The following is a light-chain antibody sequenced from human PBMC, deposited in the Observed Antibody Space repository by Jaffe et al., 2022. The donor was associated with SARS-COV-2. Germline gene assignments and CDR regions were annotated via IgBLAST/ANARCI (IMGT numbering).Light chain of an antibody. Sequence: QSALTQPASVSGSPGQSITISCTGTSSDVGAYNYVSWYQQHPGKAPKLMIFEVSNRPSGVSNRFSGSKSGNTASLTISGLQAEDEADYYCTSFTNSNSPVVFGGGTKLTVL. J-gene: IGLJ2*01. CDR2: EVS. CDR3: TSFTNSNSPVV. V-gene: IGLV2-14*03. CDR1: SSDVGAYNY.